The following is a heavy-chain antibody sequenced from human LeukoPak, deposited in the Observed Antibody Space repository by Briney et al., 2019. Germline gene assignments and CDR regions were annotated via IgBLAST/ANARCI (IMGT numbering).Heavy chain of an antibody. Sequence: GASVKVSCKASGGTFSTYSISWVRQAPGQGLEWMGRIIPILAKANYAQKFQGRDTITADKSTSTAYMDLSSLRSEDTAVYYCARGGQFSTGAHFDYWGQGTPVTVSS. V-gene: IGHV1-69*04. D-gene: IGHD1-26*01. CDR3: ARGGQFSTGAHFDY. CDR2: IIPILAKA. CDR1: GGTFSTYS. J-gene: IGHJ4*02.